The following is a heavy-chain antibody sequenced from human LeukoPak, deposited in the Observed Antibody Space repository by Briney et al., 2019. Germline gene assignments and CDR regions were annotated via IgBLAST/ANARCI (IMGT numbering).Heavy chain of an antibody. V-gene: IGHV3-30-3*01. CDR2: ISYDGSNK. Sequence: GGSLRLSCAASGFTFSSYAMHWVRQAPGKGLEWVAVISYDGSNKYYADSVKGRFTISRDNSKNTLYLQMNSLRAEDTAVYYCARSVYIDYVFQNWGQGTMVTVSS. J-gene: IGHJ3*01. D-gene: IGHD3-16*01. CDR3: ARSVYIDYVFQN. CDR1: GFTFSSYA.